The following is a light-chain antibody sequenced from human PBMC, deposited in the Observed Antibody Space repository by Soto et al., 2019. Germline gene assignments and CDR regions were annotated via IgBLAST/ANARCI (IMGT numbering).Light chain of an antibody. CDR2: GAS. V-gene: IGKV3-15*01. CDR1: QSVSSN. Sequence: MAQSSATLSVSQGERATLSCRASQSVSSNLAWYQQKPGQAPRLLIYGASTRATGIPARFSGSGSGTEFTLTISSLQSEDFAVYYCQQDNNWPLTFGGGTNVDI. CDR3: QQDNNWPLT. J-gene: IGKJ4*01.